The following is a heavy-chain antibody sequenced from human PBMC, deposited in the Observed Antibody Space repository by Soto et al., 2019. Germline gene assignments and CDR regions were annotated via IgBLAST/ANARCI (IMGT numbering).Heavy chain of an antibody. CDR3: ASHSSHWPFFDF. Sequence: XXTLSLTCAVSRGSISSSNWWSWVRQPPGKGLEWIGEXAHSGXTNYNQHFKSXXTISMDKXXNQFYLKLSSVTAADTAVYYCASHSSHWPFFDFWGQGTLDTVSS. J-gene: IGHJ4*02. CDR1: RGSISSSNW. CDR2: XAHSGXT. D-gene: IGHD6-13*01. V-gene: IGHV4-4*02.